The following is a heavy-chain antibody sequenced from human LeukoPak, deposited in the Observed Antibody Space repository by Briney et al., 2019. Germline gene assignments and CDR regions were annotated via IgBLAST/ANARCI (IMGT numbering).Heavy chain of an antibody. CDR1: GFTFSSDA. Sequence: GGSLRLSCAASGFTFSSDAMHWVRQAPGKGLEWVAVISYDGSNKYYADSVKGRFTISRDNSRNTLYLQMNSLRAEDTAVYYWAKKGGATDYWGQGTLVTVSS. J-gene: IGHJ4*02. CDR2: ISYDGSNK. CDR3: AKKGGATDY. V-gene: IGHV3-30*18. D-gene: IGHD3-16*01.